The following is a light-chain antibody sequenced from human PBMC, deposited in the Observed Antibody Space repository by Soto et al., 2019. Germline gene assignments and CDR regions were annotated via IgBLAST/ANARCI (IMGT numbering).Light chain of an antibody. Sequence: EIVLTQSPGTLSLSPGERASLSCRASQSVNSKYLAWYQQKPGQAPRLGIYGASHRATGLPDRFSGSGSGTDFTLTISRLEPEDFAFYYCHHYGSSFGGGTRVEF. CDR2: GAS. CDR1: QSVNSKY. CDR3: HHYGSS. V-gene: IGKV3-20*01. J-gene: IGKJ4*01.